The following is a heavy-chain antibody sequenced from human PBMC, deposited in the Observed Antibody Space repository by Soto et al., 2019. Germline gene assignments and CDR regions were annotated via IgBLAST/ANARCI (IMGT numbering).Heavy chain of an antibody. V-gene: IGHV3-48*02. CDR1: GFTFTSYS. CDR2: ITSKSTTI. Sequence: GGSLRLSCAASGFTFTSYSMNWVRQAPGQGLEWVSYITSKSTTIKYADSVKGRFTVSRDNAKNSLYLQLKSLRDEDTAVYYCAREMGACSDSSCYPGPYDSWGQGTMITVSS. D-gene: IGHD3-16*01. J-gene: IGHJ5*02. CDR3: AREMGACSDSSCYPGPYDS.